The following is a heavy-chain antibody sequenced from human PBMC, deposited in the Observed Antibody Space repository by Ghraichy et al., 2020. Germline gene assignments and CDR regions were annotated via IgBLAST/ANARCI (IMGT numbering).Heavy chain of an antibody. D-gene: IGHD6-19*01. CDR2: IYHSGTT. Sequence: SETLSLTCAVSGYSISSGYYWGWIRQPPGKGLEWIGSIYHSGTTYYNPSLKSRAIVSVDTAKNQFSLNLNSVNAADTALYYCARAIAVADIWTNWFDPWGQGTLVTVSS. CDR3: ARAIAVADIWTNWFDP. J-gene: IGHJ5*02. V-gene: IGHV4-38-2*01. CDR1: GYSISSGYY.